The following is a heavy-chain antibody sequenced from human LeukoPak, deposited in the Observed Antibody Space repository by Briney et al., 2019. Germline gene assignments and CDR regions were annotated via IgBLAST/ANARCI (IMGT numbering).Heavy chain of an antibody. J-gene: IGHJ4*02. Sequence: PSETLSLTCAVSGFSISSTYFWGWIRQTPGKELEGIGNIYHSGATYYNPSHKSRLTISIDTSKNQFSLSLSSVTAADTAVYYCARVLKAGGYYYSSNDYCYFDSWGQGTLVTVSS. CDR2: IYHSGAT. D-gene: IGHD3-22*01. V-gene: IGHV4-38-2*01. CDR1: GFSISSTYF. CDR3: ARVLKAGGYYYSSNDYCYFDS.